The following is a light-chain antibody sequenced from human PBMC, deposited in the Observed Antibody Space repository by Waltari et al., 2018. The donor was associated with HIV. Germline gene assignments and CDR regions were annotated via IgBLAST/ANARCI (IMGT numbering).Light chain of an antibody. J-gene: IGKJ2*01. CDR3: QQSYSAPPT. CDR2: AAI. CDR1: QRISSY. V-gene: IGKV1-39*01. Sequence: LQMTQSPSSLSASVGHRVTITCRASQRISSYLNWYQQKPGKAPNLQISAAINLQSGVPSRFSGGRSETDFTLTIDSLQPEDSATYYCQQSYSAPPTFGQGTKLEIK.